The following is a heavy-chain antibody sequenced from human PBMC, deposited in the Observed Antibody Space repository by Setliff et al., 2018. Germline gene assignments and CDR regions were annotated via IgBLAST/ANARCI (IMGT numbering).Heavy chain of an antibody. CDR3: AGGRRYDYGWDFDY. CDR1: GYSISSGYY. J-gene: IGHJ4*02. Sequence: SETLSLTCAVSGYSISSGYYWGWIRQPPGKGLEWIANIYHSGNTYYNPSLKSRVTISLDTSKNQFSPKLTSVTAADTAVYYCAGGRRYDYGWDFDYWGQGTLVTVSS. CDR2: IYHSGNT. V-gene: IGHV4-38-2*01. D-gene: IGHD4-17*01.